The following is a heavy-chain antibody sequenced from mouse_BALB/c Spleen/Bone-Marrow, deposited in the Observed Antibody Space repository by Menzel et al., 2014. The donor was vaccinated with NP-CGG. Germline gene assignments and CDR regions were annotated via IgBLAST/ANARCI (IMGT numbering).Heavy chain of an antibody. V-gene: IGHV5-12*02. CDR2: ISNGGGST. J-gene: IGHJ1*01. CDR3: ARLYGYDWYFDV. Sequence: DVKLVESGGGLVQPGGSLKLSCATSGFTFSDYYMYWVRQTPEKRLEWVAYISNGGGSTYYPDTVKGRFTISRDNAKNTLYLQMSRLKSEDTAMYYCARLYGYDWYFDVWGAGTTVTVSS. CDR1: GFTFSDYY. D-gene: IGHD2-2*01.